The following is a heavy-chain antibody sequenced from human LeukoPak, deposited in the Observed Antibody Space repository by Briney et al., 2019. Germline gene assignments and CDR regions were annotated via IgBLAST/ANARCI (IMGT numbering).Heavy chain of an antibody. CDR2: INPNSGGT. D-gene: IGHD4-23*01. Sequence: ASVKVSCKASGYTFTGYHMHWVRQAPGQGLEWMGRINPNSGGTNYAQKFQGRVTITRDTSISTAYMELSRLRSDDTAVYYCARPFYGGNSDYWGQGTLVTVSS. V-gene: IGHV1-2*06. CDR1: GYTFTGYH. J-gene: IGHJ4*02. CDR3: ARPFYGGNSDY.